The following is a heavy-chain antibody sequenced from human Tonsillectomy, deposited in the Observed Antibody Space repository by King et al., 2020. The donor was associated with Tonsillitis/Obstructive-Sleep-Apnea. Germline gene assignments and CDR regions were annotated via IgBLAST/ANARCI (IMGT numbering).Heavy chain of an antibody. V-gene: IGHV1-2*02. CDR3: ARGDYYAMDV. CDR1: GYTFTGYY. J-gene: IGHJ6*02. Sequence: QLVQSGAEVKKPGASVKVSCKASGYTFTGYYLHWVRQAPGQGLEWMGWINPNSGGKKYAQKFQGRVSMTRDTSISTAYMELNRLKSDDTAVYYCARGDYYAMDVWGQGTTVTVSS. CDR2: INPNSGGK.